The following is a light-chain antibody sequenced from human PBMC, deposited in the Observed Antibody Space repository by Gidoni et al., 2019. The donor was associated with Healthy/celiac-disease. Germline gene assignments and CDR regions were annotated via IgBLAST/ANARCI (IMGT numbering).Light chain of an antibody. CDR3: QQYGSSPWT. Sequence: EIVFTQSPGTLSLSPGERATLSCRARQRVSSSYLAWYQQKPGQAPRLLIYGASSRATGIPDRFRGSGSGTDFTLTISRLEPEDFAVYYWQQYGSSPWTFGQGTKVEIK. CDR1: QRVSSSY. CDR2: GAS. V-gene: IGKV3-20*01. J-gene: IGKJ1*01.